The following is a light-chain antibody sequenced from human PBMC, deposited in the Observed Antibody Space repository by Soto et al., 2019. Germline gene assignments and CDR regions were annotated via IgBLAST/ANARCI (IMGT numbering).Light chain of an antibody. Sequence: DIQMTQSPSAMSASVGDRVTIACRASQGIGSDLAWYQQKPGEVPKRLIFAASSLQGGVPSRFSGSGSGTEFTLTISSLQPEDFATYYGLQHNSFPRSFGQGTKVEV. V-gene: IGKV1-17*03. CDR3: LQHNSFPRS. CDR1: QGIGSD. J-gene: IGKJ1*01. CDR2: AAS.